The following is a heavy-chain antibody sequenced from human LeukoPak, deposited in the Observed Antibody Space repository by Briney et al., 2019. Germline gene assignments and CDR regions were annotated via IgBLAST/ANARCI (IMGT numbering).Heavy chain of an antibody. CDR3: AKGDYYYDSSGYVDY. Sequence: PGGSLRLSCAASGLTFSSYAMSWVRQAPGKGLEWVSAISGSGGSTYYADSVKGRFTISRDNSKNTLYLQMNSLRAEDTAVYYCAKGDYYYDSSGYVDYWGQGTLVTVSS. D-gene: IGHD3-22*01. V-gene: IGHV3-23*01. CDR1: GLTFSSYA. CDR2: ISGSGGST. J-gene: IGHJ4*02.